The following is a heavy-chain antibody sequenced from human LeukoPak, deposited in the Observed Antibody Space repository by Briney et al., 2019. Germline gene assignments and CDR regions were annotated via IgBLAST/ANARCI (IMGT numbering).Heavy chain of an antibody. D-gene: IGHD2-15*01. J-gene: IGHJ4*02. CDR2: IYYSGST. CDR3: ARERCSGVSCYYDY. CDR1: GGSISSGGFY. Sequence: SETLSLTCTVSGGSISSGGFYGSWIRQHPAKGLEWIGYIYYSGSTYYNPSLRSRVTMSVDTSKNHFSLKLSSMTAADTAVYYCARERCSGVSCYYDYWCQGTLVTVSS. V-gene: IGHV4-31*03.